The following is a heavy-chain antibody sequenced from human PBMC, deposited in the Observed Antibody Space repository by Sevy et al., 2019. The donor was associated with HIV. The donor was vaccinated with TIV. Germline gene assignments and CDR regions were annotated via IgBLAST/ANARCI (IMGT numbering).Heavy chain of an antibody. Sequence: GGSLRLSCAASGFNFSSYGMHWVRQAPGKGLEWVAVISYAGSSKYYADSMKGRFTISRDNSKNTLYLQLNSLRAEDRAVYYCAKESGSYYDFWSGHDAFDIWGQGTMVTVSS. D-gene: IGHD3-3*01. CDR3: AKESGSYYDFWSGHDAFDI. CDR1: GFNFSSYG. V-gene: IGHV3-30*18. J-gene: IGHJ3*02. CDR2: ISYAGSSK.